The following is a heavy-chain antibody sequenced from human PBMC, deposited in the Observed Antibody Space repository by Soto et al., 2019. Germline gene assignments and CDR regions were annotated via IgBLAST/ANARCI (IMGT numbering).Heavy chain of an antibody. V-gene: IGHV3-48*03. CDR2: INTRGNII. J-gene: IGHJ4*02. D-gene: IGHD3-22*01. CDR3: ARDIDYYDSSGYQDY. Sequence: GGSLRLSCAASGFIFSRYEMNWVRQAPGKGLEWVSYINTRGNIIHYADSVKGRFTISRDNAENSLYLQMNSLRAEDAAVYYCARDIDYYDSSGYQDYWGQGSLVTVSS. CDR1: GFIFSRYE.